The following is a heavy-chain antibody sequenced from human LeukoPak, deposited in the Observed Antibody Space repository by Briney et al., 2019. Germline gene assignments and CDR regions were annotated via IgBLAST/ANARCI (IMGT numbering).Heavy chain of an antibody. Sequence: SETLSLTCTVSGGSINGFYWSWLRQPPGKGLEWIAYIYYSGTTNYNPSLKSRVTISVDTSKNQFSLKVTSVTAADTAVFYCARGNGGSYREFDYWGQGTLVTVSS. D-gene: IGHD1-26*01. J-gene: IGHJ4*02. V-gene: IGHV4-59*12. CDR1: GGSINGFY. CDR3: ARGNGGSYREFDY. CDR2: IYYSGTT.